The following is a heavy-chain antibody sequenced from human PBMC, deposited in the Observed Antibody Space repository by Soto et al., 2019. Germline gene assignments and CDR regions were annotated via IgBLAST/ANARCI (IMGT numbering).Heavy chain of an antibody. CDR2: INHSGST. CDR3: ARDLKYVDTAME. J-gene: IGHJ4*02. CDR1: GGSFSGYY. V-gene: IGHV4-34*01. Sequence: SETLSLTCAVYGGSFSGYYWSWIRQPPGKGLEWIGEINHSGSTNYNPSLKSRVTISVDTSKNQFSLKLSSVTAADTAVYYCARDLKYVDTAMEWGQGTLVTVSS. D-gene: IGHD5-18*01.